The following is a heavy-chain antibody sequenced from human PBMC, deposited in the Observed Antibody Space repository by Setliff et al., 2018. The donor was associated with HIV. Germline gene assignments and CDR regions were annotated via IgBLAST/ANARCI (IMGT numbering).Heavy chain of an antibody. CDR2: VSHTGST. D-gene: IGHD3-22*01. CDR3: ARGGGYDRSGYYPFDY. J-gene: IGHJ4*02. CDR1: GGSLSGYY. Sequence: SETLSLTCAVYGGSLSGYYWRWIRQPPGKGLEWIGDVSHTGSTNYNPSLKSRVTMSVDTSKNQFSLKLSSVTAADTAVYYCARGGGYDRSGYYPFDYWGQGTPVTVSS. V-gene: IGHV4-34*01.